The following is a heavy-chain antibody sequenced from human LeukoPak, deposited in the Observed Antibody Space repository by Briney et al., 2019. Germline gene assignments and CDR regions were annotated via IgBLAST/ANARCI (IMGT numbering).Heavy chain of an antibody. CDR3: ASVYYYGSGTQGAFDI. D-gene: IGHD3-10*01. J-gene: IGHJ3*02. CDR1: GYSFTSYW. Sequence: GESLKISCKGSGYSFTSYWIGWVRQMPGKGLEWMGIIYPGDSETRYSPSFQGQVTISADKSISTAYLQWSSLKASDTAMYYCASVYYYGSGTQGAFDIWGQGTMVTVSS. V-gene: IGHV5-51*01. CDR2: IYPGDSET.